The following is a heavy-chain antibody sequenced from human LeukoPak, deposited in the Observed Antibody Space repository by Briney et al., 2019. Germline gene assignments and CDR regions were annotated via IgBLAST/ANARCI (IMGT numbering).Heavy chain of an antibody. J-gene: IGHJ4*02. Sequence: PGGSLRLSCAASGFTFSDYYMSWIRQAPGRGLECVSYISNSGSTTYYADSVKGRFTISRDNAKNSLYLQMNSLRAEDTAVYYCARPYCSGGSCSRGLEYWGQGTLVTVSS. V-gene: IGHV3-11*01. CDR2: ISNSGSTT. CDR3: ARPYCSGGSCSRGLEY. D-gene: IGHD2-15*01. CDR1: GFTFSDYY.